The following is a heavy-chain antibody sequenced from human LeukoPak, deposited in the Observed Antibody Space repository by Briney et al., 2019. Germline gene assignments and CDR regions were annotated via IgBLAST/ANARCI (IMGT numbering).Heavy chain of an antibody. CDR3: AKDPDNYDFWSGAFDY. Sequence: GGSLRLSCAASGFTFSSYAMSWVRQAPGKGLEWVSAISGSGGSTYYADSVKGRFTISRDNSKNTLYLQMNSLRAEDTAVYYCAKDPDNYDFWSGAFDYWGQGTLVTVSS. J-gene: IGHJ4*02. V-gene: IGHV3-23*01. CDR1: GFTFSSYA. CDR2: ISGSGGST. D-gene: IGHD3-3*01.